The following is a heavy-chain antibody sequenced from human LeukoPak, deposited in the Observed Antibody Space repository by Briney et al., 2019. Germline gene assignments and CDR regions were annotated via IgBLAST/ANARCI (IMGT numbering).Heavy chain of an antibody. J-gene: IGHJ3*02. Sequence: GESLKISCQGSGYSFTSYWIGWVRQMPGKGLEWMGIIYPGDSDTRYSPSFQGQVTISADKSISTAYLQWSSLKASDTAMYYCASPISDYGDTFDTWGQGTMVTVSS. V-gene: IGHV5-51*01. CDR2: IYPGDSDT. CDR1: GYSFTSYW. D-gene: IGHD4-17*01. CDR3: ASPISDYGDTFDT.